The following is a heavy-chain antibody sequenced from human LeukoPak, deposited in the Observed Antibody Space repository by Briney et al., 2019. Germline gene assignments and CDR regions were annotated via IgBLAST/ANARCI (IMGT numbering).Heavy chain of an antibody. Sequence: GASVKASCKASGYTFTSYDINWVRQATGQGLEWMGWMNPNSGNTGYAQKFQGRVTMTRSTSISTAYMELSSLRSEDTAVYYCAILRGNYDYGSSPVNWGQGTLVTVSS. CDR2: MNPNSGNT. V-gene: IGHV1-8*02. D-gene: IGHD5-12*01. CDR1: GYTFTSYD. J-gene: IGHJ4*02. CDR3: AILRGNYDYGSSPVN.